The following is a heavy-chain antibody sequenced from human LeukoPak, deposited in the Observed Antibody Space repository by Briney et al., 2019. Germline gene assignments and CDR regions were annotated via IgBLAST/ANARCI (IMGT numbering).Heavy chain of an antibody. CDR1: GFTFSGSA. V-gene: IGHV3-73*01. D-gene: IGHD1-26*01. CDR2: IRSKANSYAT. CDR3: TRRIGGASTRAYYGMDV. Sequence: WGSLRLSCAASGFTFSGSAMHWVRQASGKGLEWVGRIRSKANSYATAYAALVKGRFTISRDDSKNTAYLHMNSLKTEDTAVYYCTRRIGGASTRAYYGMDVWGQGTTVTVSS. J-gene: IGHJ6*02.